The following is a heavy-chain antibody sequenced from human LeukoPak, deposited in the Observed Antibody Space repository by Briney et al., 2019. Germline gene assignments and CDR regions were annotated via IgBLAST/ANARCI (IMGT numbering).Heavy chain of an antibody. CDR2: INYSGTT. J-gene: IGHJ4*02. Sequence: SETLSLTCTVSGGSISPYYWSWIRQPPGKGLEYIGYINYSGTTASNPSPKSRVTTSVDTSKNQLSLKQNSVTAAETAVYYCARDIAAYYFDDWGQGTLVTVSS. V-gene: IGHV4-59*01. CDR3: ARDIAAYYFDD. D-gene: IGHD6-25*01. CDR1: GGSISPYY.